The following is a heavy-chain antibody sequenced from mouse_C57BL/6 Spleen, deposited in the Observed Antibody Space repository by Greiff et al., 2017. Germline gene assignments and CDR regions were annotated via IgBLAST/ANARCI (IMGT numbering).Heavy chain of an antibody. Sequence: VKLVESGPGLVQPSQSLSITCTVSGFSLTSYGVHWVRQSPGKGLEWLGVIWSGGSTDYNAAFISRLSISKDNSKSQVFFKMHSLQADDTAIYYCARRLSYYYAMDYWGQGTSVTVSS. CDR1: GFSLTSYG. CDR3: ARRLSYYYAMDY. D-gene: IGHD1-1*02. V-gene: IGHV2-2*01. CDR2: IWSGGST. J-gene: IGHJ4*01.